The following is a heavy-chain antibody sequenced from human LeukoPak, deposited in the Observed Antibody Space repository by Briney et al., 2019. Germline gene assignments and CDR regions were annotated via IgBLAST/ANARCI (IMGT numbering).Heavy chain of an antibody. CDR1: GGSISSYY. V-gene: IGHV4-59*12. CDR2: INHSGST. CDR3: ARTRYDYYDSSGEVSYYMDV. D-gene: IGHD3-22*01. Sequence: SETLSLTCTVSGGSISSYYWSWIRQPPGKGLEWIGEINHSGSTNYNPSLKSRVTMSVDTSKNQFSLKLSSVTAADTAVYYCARTRYDYYDSSGEVSYYMDVWGKGTTVTISS. J-gene: IGHJ6*03.